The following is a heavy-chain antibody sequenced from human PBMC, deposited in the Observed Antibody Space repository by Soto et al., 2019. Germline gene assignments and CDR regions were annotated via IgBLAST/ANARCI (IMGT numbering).Heavy chain of an antibody. V-gene: IGHV3-74*01. Sequence: EAQLVESGGGLVQPGWSLRLSCTASGSSLARYCMHWVRQAPGQGLVWVSRINPESTTMTYADSVKGRFAISRDNAPNTVYQQLSGMSAEDTGVYYCTKDTFGGSDSWGQGTLVTVSS. D-gene: IGHD2-15*01. CDR2: INPESTTM. CDR3: TKDTFGGSDS. CDR1: GSSLARYC. J-gene: IGHJ4*02.